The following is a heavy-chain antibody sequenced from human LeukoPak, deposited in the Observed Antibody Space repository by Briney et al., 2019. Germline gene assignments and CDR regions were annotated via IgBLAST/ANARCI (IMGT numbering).Heavy chain of an antibody. J-gene: IGHJ5*02. CDR1: GYTFTTYF. D-gene: IGHD6-13*01. CDR2: ISAYNGNT. V-gene: IGHV1-18*04. CDR3: ARGLIAAAGHNWFDP. Sequence: GASVKVSCKASGYTFTTYFMHWVRQAPGQGLEWMGWISAYNGNTNYAQKLQGRVTMTTDTSTSTAYMELRSLRSDDTAVYYCARGLIAAAGHNWFDPWGQGTLVTVSS.